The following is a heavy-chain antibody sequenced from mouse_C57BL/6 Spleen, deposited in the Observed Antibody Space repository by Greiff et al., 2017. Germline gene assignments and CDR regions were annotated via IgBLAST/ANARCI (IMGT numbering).Heavy chain of an antibody. CDR2: IYPSDSET. CDR3: ARSGYYSNYGDY. CDR1: GYTFTSYW. V-gene: IGHV1-61*01. Sequence: QVQLQQSGAELVRPGSSVKLSCKASGYTFTSYWMDWVKQRPGQGLEWIGNIYPSDSETHYNQKFKDKATLTVDKSSSTAYMQLSSLTSKDSAVYYCARSGYYSNYGDYWGQGTTLTVSS. J-gene: IGHJ2*01. D-gene: IGHD2-5*01.